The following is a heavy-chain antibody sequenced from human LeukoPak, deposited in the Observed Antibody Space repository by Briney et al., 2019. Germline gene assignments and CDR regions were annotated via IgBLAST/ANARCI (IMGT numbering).Heavy chain of an antibody. CDR3: ADPFADAFDI. J-gene: IGHJ3*02. CDR2: ISWNSGSI. Sequence: GRSLRLSCAASGFTFDDYAMHWVRQAPGKGLEWVSGISWNSGSIGYADSVKGRFTISRDNAKNTLYLQMNSLRAEDTAMYYCADPFADAFDIWGRGTMVTVSS. D-gene: IGHD3-3*01. V-gene: IGHV3-9*01. CDR1: GFTFDDYA.